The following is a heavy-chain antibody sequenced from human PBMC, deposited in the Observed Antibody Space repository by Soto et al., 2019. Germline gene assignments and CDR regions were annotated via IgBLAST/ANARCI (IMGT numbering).Heavy chain of an antibody. V-gene: IGHV1-69*06. D-gene: IGHD3-16*01. CDR3: VRGGGEMANPPPYLY. CDR1: GGTFDTYA. CDR2: VIPMFLKP. J-gene: IGHJ4*02. Sequence: ASVKVSCKASGGTFDTYAISWVRQAPGQGLEWMGGVIPMFLKPNYAQKFKGRVTITAVKSTNTVYMEMISLMSEDTAVYYCVRGGGEMANPPPYLYWGQGTQVTVSS.